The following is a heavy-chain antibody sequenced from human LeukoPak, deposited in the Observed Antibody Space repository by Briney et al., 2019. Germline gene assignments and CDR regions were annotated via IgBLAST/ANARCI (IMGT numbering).Heavy chain of an antibody. V-gene: IGHV3-30*18. D-gene: IGHD3-10*01. Sequence: GGSLRLSCAASGFTFSSYGMHWVRQAPDKGLEWMAVISYDGSNKYYADSVKGRFTISRDNSKNTLYLQMNSLRAEDTAVYYCAKDNGSYGSGLGYWGQGTLVTVSS. J-gene: IGHJ4*02. CDR3: AKDNGSYGSGLGY. CDR2: ISYDGSNK. CDR1: GFTFSSYG.